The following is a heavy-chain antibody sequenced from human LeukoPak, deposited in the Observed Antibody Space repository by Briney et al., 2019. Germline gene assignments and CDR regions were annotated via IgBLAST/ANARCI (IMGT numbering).Heavy chain of an antibody. D-gene: IGHD5-24*01. CDR2: ISSSSVYM. CDR3: ARDLEMGGAFDI. Sequence: PGGSLRLSCAASGFTFSSYSMNWVRQAPGKGLEWVSSISSSSVYMYYADSVKGRFTISRDNAKNSLYLQMNSLRAEDTAVYYCARDLEMGGAFDIWGQGTMVTVSS. CDR1: GFTFSSYS. J-gene: IGHJ3*02. V-gene: IGHV3-21*01.